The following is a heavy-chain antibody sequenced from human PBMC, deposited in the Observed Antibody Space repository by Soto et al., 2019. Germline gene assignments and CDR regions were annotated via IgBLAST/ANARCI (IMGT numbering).Heavy chain of an antibody. CDR2: ISDSGGTT. V-gene: IGHV3-23*01. CDR3: AKGAKYNWFDP. Sequence: GGSLRLSCEASGFIFSSYAMSWVRQAPGKGLEWVSVISDSGGTTDYADSVKGRFTISRDNSRNILYLQMNILRAEDTAIYHCAKGAKYNWFDPWGQGTLVTVSS. CDR1: GFIFSSYA. J-gene: IGHJ5*02.